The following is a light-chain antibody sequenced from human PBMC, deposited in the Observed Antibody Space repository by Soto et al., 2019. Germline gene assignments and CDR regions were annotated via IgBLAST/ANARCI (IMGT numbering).Light chain of an antibody. V-gene: IGLV2-14*01. Sequence: QSALTQPASVSGSPGQSITISCTGTSSDVGGYNYVSWYQQHPGKAPKLMIYDVSNRPSGVSNRFSGSKSGNTASLTISGLQAEDEADYYCSSYTSSSTKVFRTGTKLT. CDR1: SSDVGGYNY. J-gene: IGLJ1*01. CDR3: SSYTSSSTKV. CDR2: DVS.